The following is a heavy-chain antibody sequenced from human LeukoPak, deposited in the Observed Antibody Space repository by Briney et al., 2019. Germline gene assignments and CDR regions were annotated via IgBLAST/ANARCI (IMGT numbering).Heavy chain of an antibody. V-gene: IGHV4-59*01. CDR3: ASSGWTWYSSSWSAGYFQH. CDR1: GGSISSYY. CDR2: IYYSGST. J-gene: IGHJ1*01. Sequence: PSETLSLTCTVSGGSISSYYWSWIRQPPGKGLEWIGYIYYSGSTNYNPSLKSRVTISVDTSKNQFSLKLSSVTAADTAVYYCASSGWTWYSSSWSAGYFQHWGQGTLVTVSS. D-gene: IGHD6-13*01.